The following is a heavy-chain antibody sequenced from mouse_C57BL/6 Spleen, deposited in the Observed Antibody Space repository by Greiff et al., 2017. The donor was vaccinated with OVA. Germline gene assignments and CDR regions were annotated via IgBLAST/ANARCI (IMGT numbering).Heavy chain of an antibody. V-gene: IGHV1-26*01. D-gene: IGHD4-1*01. J-gene: IGHJ2*01. CDR1: GYTFTDYY. CDR2: INPNNGGT. Sequence: EVQLQQSGPELVKPGASVKISCKASGYTFTDYYMNWVKQSHGKSLEWIGDINPNNGGTSYNQKFKGKATLTVDKSSSTAYMELRSLTSEDSAVYYCASLLGFDYWGQGTTLTVSS. CDR3: ASLLGFDY.